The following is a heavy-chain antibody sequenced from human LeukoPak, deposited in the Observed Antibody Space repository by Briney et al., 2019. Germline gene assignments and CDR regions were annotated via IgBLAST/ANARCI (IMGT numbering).Heavy chain of an antibody. CDR3: ARRGYTSGLDY. V-gene: IGHV3-48*03. D-gene: IGHD5-18*01. Sequence: GGSLRLSCAASRFTFSSFEMNWGRQAPGKGLEWVSYISSSGRTIYYADSVKGRFTISTDNAKNSLYLQVNSLRAEDTAVYYCARRGYTSGLDYWGQGTLVTVSS. CDR2: ISSSGRTI. J-gene: IGHJ4*02. CDR1: RFTFSSFE.